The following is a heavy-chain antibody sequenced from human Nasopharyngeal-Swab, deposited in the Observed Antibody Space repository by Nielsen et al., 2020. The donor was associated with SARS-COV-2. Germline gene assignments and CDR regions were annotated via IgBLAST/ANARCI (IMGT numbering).Heavy chain of an antibody. CDR3: ARVVLRFLEWIPRPYGMDV. Sequence: GGSLRLYCAGSGCTFSSYSMNWVRQAPGKGLESVSSISSSSSYIYYADSVQGRFTISRDNAKNSLYLQMISLRAEDTAVYYCARVVLRFLEWIPRPYGMDVWGQGTLVTVSS. V-gene: IGHV3-21*01. CDR1: GCTFSSYS. CDR2: ISSSSSYI. J-gene: IGHJ6*02. D-gene: IGHD3-3*01.